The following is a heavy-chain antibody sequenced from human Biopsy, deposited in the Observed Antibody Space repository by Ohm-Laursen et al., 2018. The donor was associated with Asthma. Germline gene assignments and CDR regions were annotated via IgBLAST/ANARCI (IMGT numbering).Heavy chain of an antibody. CDR2: ISYDGSSI. Sequence: LSLSCAASGFVFRSHAMHWVRQAPGKGLEWVAVISYDGSSIYYADSVKGRFTISRDNSKNTLSLQMNSLTAEDTAVYYCAREGVAGTHIEDWGQGTLVTVSS. D-gene: IGHD6-19*01. J-gene: IGHJ4*02. CDR1: GFVFRSHA. V-gene: IGHV3-30-3*01. CDR3: AREGVAGTHIED.